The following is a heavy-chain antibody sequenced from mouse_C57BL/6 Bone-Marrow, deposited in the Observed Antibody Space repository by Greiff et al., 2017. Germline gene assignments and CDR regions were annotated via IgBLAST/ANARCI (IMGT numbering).Heavy chain of an antibody. CDR1: GFTFTDYY. J-gene: IGHJ2*01. V-gene: IGHV7-3*01. D-gene: IGHD1-1*01. CDR2: IRNKANGYTT. Sequence: EVKLMESGGGLVQPGGSLSLSCAASGFTFTDYYMSWVRQPPGKALEWLGFIRNKANGYTTEYSASVKGRVTISRDNSQSILYLQMNALRAEDSATYYCASLYYGSSYDYFDYWGQGTTLTVSA. CDR3: ASLYYGSSYDYFDY.